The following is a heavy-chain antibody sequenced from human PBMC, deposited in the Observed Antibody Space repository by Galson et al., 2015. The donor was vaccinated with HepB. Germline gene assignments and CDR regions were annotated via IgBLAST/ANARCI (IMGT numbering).Heavy chain of an antibody. CDR1: GFTFSTSV. CDR2: VHGNGDI. V-gene: IGHV3-NL1*01. J-gene: IGHJ4*02. Sequence: SLRLSCAASGFTFSTSVMHWVRQAPGKGLEWVSVVHGNGDIYYADSATGRFSTSRDIRMNTLSLHMKSLRAEDTAMYYCASFGGSYIGGWGQGTLVTVSS. CDR3: ASFGGSYIGG. D-gene: IGHD3-16*01.